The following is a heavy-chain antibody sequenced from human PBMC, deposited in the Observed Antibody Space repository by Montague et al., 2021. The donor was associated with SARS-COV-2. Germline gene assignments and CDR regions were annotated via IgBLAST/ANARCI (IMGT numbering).Heavy chain of an antibody. Sequence: PALVLPTPTLTLTCTFSGFSLSTSGVGVGWIRQPPGKALERLALIYCDDDKRYSPSLKSRLTITKHTSKHQVVLTMTNMDPVDTATYYCAHRRDFRYYDILTGYDSYYYYYGMDVWGQGTTVTVSS. CDR2: IYCDDDK. CDR3: AHRRDFRYYDILTGYDSYYYYYGMDV. D-gene: IGHD3-9*01. CDR1: GFSLSTSGVG. J-gene: IGHJ6*02. V-gene: IGHV2-5*02.